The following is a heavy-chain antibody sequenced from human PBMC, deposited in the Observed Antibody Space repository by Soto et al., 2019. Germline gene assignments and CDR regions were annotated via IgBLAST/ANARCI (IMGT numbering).Heavy chain of an antibody. Sequence: QVQLVQSGAEVKNPGASVKVSCKTSGYTFTKYGVGWVRQAPGQGLEWMGWISGSSGNANYAEKVQGRITLTTDTSPSTAYIELRSLRSDATAVYYCAREMAGLGGEYDYWGQGTLVTVSS. D-gene: IGHD3-16*01. CDR2: ISGSSGNA. J-gene: IGHJ4*02. CDR3: AREMAGLGGEYDY. CDR1: GYTFTKYG. V-gene: IGHV1-18*01.